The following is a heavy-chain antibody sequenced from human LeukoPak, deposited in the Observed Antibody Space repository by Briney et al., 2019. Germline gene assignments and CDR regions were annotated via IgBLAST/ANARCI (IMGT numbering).Heavy chain of an antibody. CDR2: INTYNVNT. Sequence: ASVKVSCKASGYTFTSDGVSWVRQAPGQGLEWMGWINTYNVNTNYAQKFQGRVTLTTDASTSTAYMELRSLRSDDTAVYYSARGRGVLAAAGQLFDYWGQGTLVTVSS. J-gene: IGHJ4*02. CDR3: ARGRGVLAAAGQLFDY. CDR1: GYTFTSDG. V-gene: IGHV1-18*01. D-gene: IGHD6-13*01.